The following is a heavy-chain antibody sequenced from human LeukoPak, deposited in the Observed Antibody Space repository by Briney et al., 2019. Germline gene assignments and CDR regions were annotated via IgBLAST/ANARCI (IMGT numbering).Heavy chain of an antibody. CDR1: GFTFSSYS. J-gene: IGHJ4*02. D-gene: IGHD5-18*01. CDR3: ATRGYSYGSGLFDY. CDR2: ISSSSSYI. Sequence: GGSLRLSCSASGFTFSSYSMNWVRQAPGKGLEWVSSISSSSSYIYYADSVRGRFTISRDNAKNSLYLQMNSLRAEDTAVYYCATRGYSYGSGLFDYWGQGTLVTVSS. V-gene: IGHV3-21*01.